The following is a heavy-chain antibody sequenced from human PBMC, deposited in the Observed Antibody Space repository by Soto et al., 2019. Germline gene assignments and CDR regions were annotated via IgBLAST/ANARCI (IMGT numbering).Heavy chain of an antibody. CDR2: ISGSGGGT. Sequence: GGSLRLSCAASGFTFSSYAMSWVRQAPGKGLDWVSAISGSGGGTSYADSGKGRFTNSRDNSKNTLYLQMNSLRAEDTAVYYCAKRQGSGWGAFDYWGQGTLVTVSS. CDR1: GFTFSSYA. J-gene: IGHJ4*02. D-gene: IGHD6-19*01. CDR3: AKRQGSGWGAFDY. V-gene: IGHV3-23*01.